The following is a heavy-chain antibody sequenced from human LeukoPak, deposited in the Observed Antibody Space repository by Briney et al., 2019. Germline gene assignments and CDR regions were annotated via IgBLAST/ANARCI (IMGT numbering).Heavy chain of an antibody. CDR3: ATQIGYSSGWYHY. CDR2: IYPVDSDT. V-gene: IGHV5-51*01. D-gene: IGHD6-19*01. Sequence: GESLKISCKGSGYNFTTYWIGWVRQMPGKGLEWMGIIYPVDSDTRYSPSFQGQVTISADKSISTAYLQWSSLKASDTAMYYCATQIGYSSGWYHYWGQGTLVTVSS. CDR1: GYNFTTYW. J-gene: IGHJ4*02.